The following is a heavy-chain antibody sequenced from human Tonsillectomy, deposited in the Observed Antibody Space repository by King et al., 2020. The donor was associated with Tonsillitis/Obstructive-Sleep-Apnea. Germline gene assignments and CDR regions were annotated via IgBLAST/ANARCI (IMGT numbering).Heavy chain of an antibody. D-gene: IGHD3-16*01. V-gene: IGHV3-30*04. CDR3: ASKGAKGNSGGLRY. Sequence: VQLVESGGGVVQPGRSLRLSCAASGFIFKTYAIHWVRQAPGKGLEWVTIISSDGNAKHYADSVKGRFTISRDNSNNSLYLQRDSLRPEDTAVYYCASKGAKGNSGGLRYWGQGTQVTVSS. CDR2: ISSDGNAK. CDR1: GFIFKTYA. J-gene: IGHJ4*02.